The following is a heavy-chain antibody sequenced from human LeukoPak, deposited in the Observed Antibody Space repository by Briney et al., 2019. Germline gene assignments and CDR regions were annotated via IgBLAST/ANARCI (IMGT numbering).Heavy chain of an antibody. D-gene: IGHD3-22*01. CDR2: IYSGGST. V-gene: IGHV3-66*01. CDR1: GFTVRSNY. CDR3: ARGPHYYDSSGYHHFDY. Sequence: GGSLRLSCAASGFTVRSNYMSWVRQAPGKGLEWVSVIYSGGSTYYADSVKGRFTISRDNSKNTLYLQMNSLRAEDTAVYYCARGPHYYDSSGYHHFDYWGQGTLVTVSS. J-gene: IGHJ4*02.